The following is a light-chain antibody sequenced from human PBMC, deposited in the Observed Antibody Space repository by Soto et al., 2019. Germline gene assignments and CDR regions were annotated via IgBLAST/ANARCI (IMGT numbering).Light chain of an antibody. J-gene: IGLJ1*01. V-gene: IGLV1-47*01. CDR1: SFNIGSNY. CDR3: AAWDDSLSGYV. Sequence: QLVLTQPPSASGTPGQRVTISCSGSSFNIGSNYVYWYQQLPGTAPKLLIYRNNQRPSGVPDRFSGSKSGTSASLAISGLRSEDEADYYCAAWDDSLSGYVFGTGTKLTVL. CDR2: RNN.